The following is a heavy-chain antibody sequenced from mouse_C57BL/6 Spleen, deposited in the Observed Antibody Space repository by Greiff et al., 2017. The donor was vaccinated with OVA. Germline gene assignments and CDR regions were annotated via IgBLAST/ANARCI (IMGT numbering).Heavy chain of an antibody. CDR2: IYPGDGDT. V-gene: IGHV1-82*01. J-gene: IGHJ2*01. CDR1: GYAFSSSW. Sequence: QVQLQQSGPELVKPGASVKISCKASGYAFSSSWMNWVKQRPGKGLEWIGRIYPGDGDTNYNGKFKGKATLTADKSSSTAYMQLSSLTSEDSAVYFCALLLRYDYFDYWGQGTTLTVSS. CDR3: ALLLRYDYFDY. D-gene: IGHD1-1*01.